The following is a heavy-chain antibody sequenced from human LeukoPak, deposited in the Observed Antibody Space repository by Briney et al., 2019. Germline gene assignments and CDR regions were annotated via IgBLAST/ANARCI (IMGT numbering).Heavy chain of an antibody. J-gene: IGHJ5*02. CDR3: ARHEARYYYDSSGFLS. V-gene: IGHV4-39*01. CDR2: IYYSGST. Sequence: SETLSLTCTVSGGSISSSSYYWGWIRQPPGKGLEWIGSIYYSGSTYYNPSLKSRVTISVDTSKNQFSLKLSSVTAADTAVYYCARHEARYYYDSSGFLSWGQGTLVTVSS. CDR1: GGSISSSSYY. D-gene: IGHD3-22*01.